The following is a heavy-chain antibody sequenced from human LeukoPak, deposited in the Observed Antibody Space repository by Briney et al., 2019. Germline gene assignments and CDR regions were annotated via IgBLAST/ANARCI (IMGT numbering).Heavy chain of an antibody. CDR3: ARGAATNLWPSDY. Sequence: GGSLRLSCAASGFTFSSYEMNWVRQAPGKGLEWVSYISSSGSTIYYADSVKGRFTISRDNAKNSLYLQMNSLRAEDTAIYYCARGAATNLWPSDYWGQGTLVTVS. V-gene: IGHV3-48*03. D-gene: IGHD3-10*01. CDR1: GFTFSSYE. CDR2: ISSSGSTI. J-gene: IGHJ4*02.